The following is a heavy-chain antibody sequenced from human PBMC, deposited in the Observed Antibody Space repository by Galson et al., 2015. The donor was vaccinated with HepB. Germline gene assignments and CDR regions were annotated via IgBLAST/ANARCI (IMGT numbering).Heavy chain of an antibody. CDR1: GFTFSSYA. J-gene: IGHJ4*02. CDR3: AFSGSYTPGNGFLGY. V-gene: IGHV3-23*01. D-gene: IGHD1-26*01. Sequence: SLRLSCAASGFTFSSYAMSWVRQAPGKGLEWVSAISGSGGSTYYADSVKGRFTISRDNSKNTLYLQMNSLRAEDTAVYYCAFSGSYTPGNGFLGYWGQGTLVTVSS. CDR2: ISGSGGST.